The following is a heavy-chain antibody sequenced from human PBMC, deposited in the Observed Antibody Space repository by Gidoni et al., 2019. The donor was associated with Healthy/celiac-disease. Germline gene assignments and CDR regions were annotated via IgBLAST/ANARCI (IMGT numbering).Heavy chain of an antibody. J-gene: IGHJ6*02. Sequence: EVQLVESGGGLVQPGGSLKLSCAASGFTFSGSAMHWVRQASGKGLEWVGRIRSKANSYATAYAASVKGRFTISRDDSKNTAYLQMNSLKTEDTAVYYCTRPINNIVGATTSLYGMDVWGQGTTVTVSS. CDR3: TRPINNIVGATTSLYGMDV. D-gene: IGHD1-26*01. V-gene: IGHV3-73*02. CDR1: GFTFSGSA. CDR2: IRSKANSYAT.